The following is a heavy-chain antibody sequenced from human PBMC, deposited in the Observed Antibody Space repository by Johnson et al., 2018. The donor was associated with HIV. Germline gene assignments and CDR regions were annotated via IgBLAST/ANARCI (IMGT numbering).Heavy chain of an antibody. CDR3: ARDRIRSSHAFDI. CDR1: GFTFSSHD. Sequence: QMLLVESGGGVVQPGRSLRVSCGASGFTFSSHDMHWVRQAQGKGLEWVAVISYDGSNQYCADSVKGRFTISRDNSNKTVYLQRNSLGPEDTALYYCARDRIRSSHAFDIWGQGTMVTVSS. D-gene: IGHD6-6*01. CDR2: ISYDGSNQ. J-gene: IGHJ3*02. V-gene: IGHV3-30*03.